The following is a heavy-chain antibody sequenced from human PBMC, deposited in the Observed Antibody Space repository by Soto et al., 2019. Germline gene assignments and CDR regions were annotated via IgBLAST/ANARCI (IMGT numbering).Heavy chain of an antibody. CDR3: ARDLGSYYGGGYYYGMDV. Sequence: QVQLVESGGGVVQPGRSLRLSCAASGFTFSSYGMHWVRQAPGKGLEWVAVIWYDGSNKYYADSVKGRFTISRDNSKNTLYLQMISLRAEDTAVYYCARDLGSYYGGGYYYGMDVWGQGTKVTVSS. J-gene: IGHJ6*02. CDR2: IWYDGSNK. D-gene: IGHD1-26*01. V-gene: IGHV3-33*01. CDR1: GFTFSSYG.